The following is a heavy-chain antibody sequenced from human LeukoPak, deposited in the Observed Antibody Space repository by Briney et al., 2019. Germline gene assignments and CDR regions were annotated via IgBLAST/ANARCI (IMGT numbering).Heavy chain of an antibody. CDR1: GFTFRNAW. V-gene: IGHV3-15*01. CDR3: TRGVVPAAKSDY. Sequence: GGSLRLSCAASGFTFRNAWMSWVRQAPGKGLEWVGRIKSKTDGGTTDYAAPVKGRFTISRDDSKNTLYLQMNSLKTEDTAVYYCTRGVVPAAKSDYWGQGTLVTVSS. CDR2: IKSKTDGGTT. J-gene: IGHJ4*02. D-gene: IGHD2-2*01.